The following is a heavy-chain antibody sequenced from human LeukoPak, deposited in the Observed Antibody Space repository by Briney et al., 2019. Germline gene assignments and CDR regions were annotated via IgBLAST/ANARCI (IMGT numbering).Heavy chain of an antibody. J-gene: IGHJ4*02. V-gene: IGHV5-51*01. Sequence: GESLKISCKGSGYSFSSYWIVWVRQMPGKGLEWMGISYPGDSDTRYSPSFQGQVAISADKSISTAYQPLSSLNASVTAMYYCARLWVATLDSWGQGTLVTVSS. CDR3: ARLWVATLDS. CDR2: SYPGDSDT. CDR1: GYSFSSYW. D-gene: IGHD5-12*01.